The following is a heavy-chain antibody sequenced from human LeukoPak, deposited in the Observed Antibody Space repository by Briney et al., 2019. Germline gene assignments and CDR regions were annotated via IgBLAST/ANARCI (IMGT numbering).Heavy chain of an antibody. CDR1: EFTFSTYA. Sequence: RGSLRLSCAASEFTFSTYAMHWVRQAPGKGPEWVAVISRDGLDTYYADSVRGRFTISRDNAKNTLYLQMNSLRAEDTAVYYCARRSSGPLYYYYYYMDVWGKGTTVTVSS. CDR3: ARRSSGPLYYYYYYMDV. J-gene: IGHJ6*03. D-gene: IGHD3-22*01. V-gene: IGHV3-30*04. CDR2: ISRDGLDT.